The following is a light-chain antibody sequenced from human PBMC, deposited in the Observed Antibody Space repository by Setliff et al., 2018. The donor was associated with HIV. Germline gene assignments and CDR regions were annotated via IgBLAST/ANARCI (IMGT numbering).Light chain of an antibody. CDR1: NSNIGRNY. CDR3: GTWDSSQVCYV. V-gene: IGLV1-51*01. J-gene: IGLJ1*01. CDR2: GTD. Sequence: VLTQPPSVSAASGQKVNISCSGTNSNIGRNYVAWYQQLPGTGPNLLIYGTDKRPSGIPARFSASKSGTSATLAITGLQTGDEADYYCGTWDSSQVCYVFGTGTKVTV.